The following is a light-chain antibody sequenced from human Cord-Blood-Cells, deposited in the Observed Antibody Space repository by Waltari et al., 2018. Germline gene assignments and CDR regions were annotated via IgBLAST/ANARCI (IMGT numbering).Light chain of an antibody. CDR2: AAS. CDR1: QCISSY. Sequence: DIQLTQSPSFLSASVGDRVTIPCRASQCISSYFALYQQKPGKAPNLLTYAASTLQSGVPSRFSGSGSGTEFTLTISSLQPEDFATYYCQQLNSYPLTFGGGTKVEIK. CDR3: QQLNSYPLT. J-gene: IGKJ4*01. V-gene: IGKV1-9*01.